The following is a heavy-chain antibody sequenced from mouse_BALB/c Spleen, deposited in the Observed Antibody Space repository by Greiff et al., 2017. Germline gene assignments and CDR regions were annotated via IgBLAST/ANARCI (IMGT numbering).Heavy chain of an antibody. V-gene: IGHV5-17*02. CDR3: AARYDYCAMDY. Sequence: EVQLVESGGGLVQPGGSRKLSCAASGFTFSSYGMHWVRQAPEKGLEWVAYISSGSSTIYYADTVKGRFTISRNNPKNTLFLQMTSLRSEDTAVYYCAARYDYCAMDYWGQGTSVTVSA. CDR1: GFTFSSYG. CDR2: ISSGSSTI. J-gene: IGHJ4*01. D-gene: IGHD2-14*01.